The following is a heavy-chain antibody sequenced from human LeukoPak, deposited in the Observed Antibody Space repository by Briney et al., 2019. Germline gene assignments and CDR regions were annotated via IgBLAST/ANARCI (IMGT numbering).Heavy chain of an antibody. CDR1: GGTFSRYS. CDR2: IIPIFGTA. D-gene: IGHD1-26*01. J-gene: IGHJ5*02. V-gene: IGHV1-69*06. CDR3: ARDTKRSRARWENLGFDP. Sequence: ASVKVSCKASGGTFSRYSINWVRQAPGQGLDWMGGIIPIFGTANYAQKFQDRVTITADKSTSTAYMELRSLRSDDTAVYYCARDTKRSRARWENLGFDPWGQGTLVTVSS.